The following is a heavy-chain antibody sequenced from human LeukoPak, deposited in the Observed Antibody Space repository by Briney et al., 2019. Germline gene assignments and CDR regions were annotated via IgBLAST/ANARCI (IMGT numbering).Heavy chain of an antibody. D-gene: IGHD3-22*01. V-gene: IGHV4-4*02. CDR3: AKDRFYYYDSSGYQDY. CDR1: GGSISSRNW. Sequence: SGTLSLTFAVSGGSISSRNWWGWVRQPPGKGLEWIGEISRTGSIDYDPSVRSRATISLDKSRSQFSLRLTSLTSADTAVYYCAKDRFYYYDSSGYQDYWGQGTLVTVSS. J-gene: IGHJ4*02. CDR2: ISRTGSI.